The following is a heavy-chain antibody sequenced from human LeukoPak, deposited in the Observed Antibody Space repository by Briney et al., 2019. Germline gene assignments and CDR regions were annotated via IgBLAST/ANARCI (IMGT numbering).Heavy chain of an antibody. CDR1: GGSISSYY. CDR3: ARGVTAAGPYWYFDL. CDR2: IYTSGST. Sequence: SETLSLTCTVSGGSISSYYWSWIRQPAGKGLEWIGRIYTSGSTNYNPSLKSRVTISVDTSKNQFSLKLSSVTAADTAVYYCARGVTAAGPYWYFDLWGRGTLVTVSS. D-gene: IGHD6-13*01. J-gene: IGHJ2*01. V-gene: IGHV4-4*07.